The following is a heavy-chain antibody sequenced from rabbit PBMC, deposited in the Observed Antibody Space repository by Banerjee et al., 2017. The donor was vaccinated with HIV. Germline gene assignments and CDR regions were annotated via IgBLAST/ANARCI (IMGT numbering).Heavy chain of an antibody. CDR2: IYAGSSSST. J-gene: IGHJ6*01. V-gene: IGHV1S45*01. CDR1: GFDFSSYYM. CDR3: ARTASGGYYGMDL. Sequence: QEQLVESGGGLVQPGGSLTLTCKASGFDFSSYYMSWVRQAPGKGLEWIGFIYAGSSSSTYYASWAKGRFTISKTSSTTVTLQMTSLTAADTATYFCARTASGGYYGMDLWGQGTLVTVS. D-gene: IGHD1-1*01.